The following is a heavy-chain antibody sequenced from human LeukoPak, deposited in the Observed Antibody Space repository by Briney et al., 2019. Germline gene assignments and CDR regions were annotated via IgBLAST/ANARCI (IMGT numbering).Heavy chain of an antibody. J-gene: IGHJ6*02. CDR1: GGSISDYY. V-gene: IGHV4-59*01. Sequence: SETLSLTCTVSGGSISDYYWSWIRQPPGKGLEWIGYIYYSGSTNYNPSLKSRVTISVDTSKNHFSLKLSSVTAADTAVYYCARDNGDVLLWFGGGMDVWGQGTTVTVSS. CDR2: IYYSGST. D-gene: IGHD3-10*01. CDR3: ARDNGDVLLWFGGGMDV.